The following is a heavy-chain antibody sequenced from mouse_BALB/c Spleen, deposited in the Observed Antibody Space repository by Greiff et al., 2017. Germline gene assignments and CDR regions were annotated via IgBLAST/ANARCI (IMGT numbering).Heavy chain of an antibody. D-gene: IGHD1-2*01. V-gene: IGHV3-2*02. Sequence: EVQLQASGPGLVKPSQSLSLTCTVTGYSITSDYAWNWVRQFPGNKLEWMGYISYSGSTSYNPSLKSRISITLDTSKNQFFLQLNSVTTEDTATYYCARRENGSFAYWGQGTLVTVSA. CDR1: GYSITSDYA. CDR3: ARRENGSFAY. CDR2: ISYSGST. J-gene: IGHJ3*01.